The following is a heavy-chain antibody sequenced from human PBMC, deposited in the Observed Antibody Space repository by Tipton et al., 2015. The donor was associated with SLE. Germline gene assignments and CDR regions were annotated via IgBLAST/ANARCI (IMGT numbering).Heavy chain of an antibody. J-gene: IGHJ5*02. CDR3: ASAKRSSTTWGYWFAP. CDR1: GASISSHY. CDR2: IYNNGNT. D-gene: IGHD2-2*01. V-gene: IGHV4-59*11. Sequence: LRLSCTVSGASISSHYWNWIRQPPGKGLEWIGNIYNNGNTNYNPSLKSRVTISVDTSRNQFFLKLSSVTAADTALYYCASAKRSSTTWGYWFAPWGQGTLATVSS.